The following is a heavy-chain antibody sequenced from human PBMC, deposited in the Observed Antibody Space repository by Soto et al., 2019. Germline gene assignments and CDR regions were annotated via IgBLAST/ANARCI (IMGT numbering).Heavy chain of an antibody. CDR3: ERRGPLDPGVPADIDYYGMDV. V-gene: IGHV1-69*02. D-gene: IGHD2-2*01. Sequence: QVQLVQSGAEVKKPGSSVKVSCKASGGTFSSYTISWVRQSPGQGLDWMGRIIPILGIANYAQKFQGRVTITADKSTSTAYMELSSLRSEATAVYYCERRGPLDPGVPADIDYYGMDVWGQGTTVTVSS. J-gene: IGHJ6*02. CDR1: GGTFSSYT. CDR2: IIPILGIA.